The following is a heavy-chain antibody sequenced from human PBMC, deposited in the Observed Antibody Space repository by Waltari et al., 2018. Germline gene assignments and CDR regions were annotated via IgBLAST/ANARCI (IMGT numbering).Heavy chain of an antibody. CDR3: AKGSINYYYYYMDV. CDR1: GFTFRSYA. J-gene: IGHJ6*03. Sequence: VQLLESGGVLVQPGGSLILSCAASGFTFRSYAMSWVRPAPGKGLEWVSAISGSGGSTYYADSVKGRFTISRDNSKNTLYLQMNSLRAEDTAVYYCAKGSINYYYYYMDVWGKGTTVTVSS. D-gene: IGHD6-6*01. V-gene: IGHV3-23*01. CDR2: ISGSGGST.